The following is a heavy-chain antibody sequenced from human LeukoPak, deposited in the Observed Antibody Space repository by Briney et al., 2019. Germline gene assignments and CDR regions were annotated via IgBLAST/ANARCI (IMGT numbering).Heavy chain of an antibody. CDR2: IYYSGST. D-gene: IGHD2-2*01. CDR1: GGSFSSYY. Sequence: SETLSLTCAVYGGSFSSYYWSWIRQPPGKGLEGIGYIYYSGSTNYNPSLKSRVTISVDTSKNQFSLKLSSVTAADTAVYYCARQGGGYCSSTSCYAPREPYFDYWGQGTLVTVSS. V-gene: IGHV4-59*08. J-gene: IGHJ4*02. CDR3: ARQGGGYCSSTSCYAPREPYFDY.